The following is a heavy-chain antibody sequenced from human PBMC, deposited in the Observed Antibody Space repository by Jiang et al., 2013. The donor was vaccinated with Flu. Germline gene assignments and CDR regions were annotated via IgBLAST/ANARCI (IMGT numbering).Heavy chain of an antibody. CDR1: GDSVSSNTAA. Sequence: PSQTLSLTCAISGDSVSSNTAAWNWIRQSPSRGLEWLGRAYFRSYWYDEYAESVKSRITINPDTSKNQFSLQLKFVTPEDTAVYHCARGTFGVTDSWGQGTLVTVSS. D-gene: IGHD3-10*01. CDR2: AYFRSYWYD. V-gene: IGHV6-1*01. CDR3: ARGTFGVTDS. J-gene: IGHJ5*01.